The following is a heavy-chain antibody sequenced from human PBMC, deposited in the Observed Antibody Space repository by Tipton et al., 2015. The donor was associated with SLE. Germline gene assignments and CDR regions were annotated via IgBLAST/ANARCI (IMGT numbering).Heavy chain of an antibody. Sequence: TLSLTCTVSGGSVSSSSKYWAWIRQPPGKGLEWIGSLYYTGTTTYYNSFLKSRVTMSVDTSKNQFSLRLTSVIAADTAVYYCARLHGYSYGLNWFDPGGQGTLISVSS. CDR1: GGSVSSSSKY. V-gene: IGHV4-39*07. D-gene: IGHD5-18*01. CDR2: LYYTGTTT. CDR3: ARLHGYSYGLNWFDP. J-gene: IGHJ5*02.